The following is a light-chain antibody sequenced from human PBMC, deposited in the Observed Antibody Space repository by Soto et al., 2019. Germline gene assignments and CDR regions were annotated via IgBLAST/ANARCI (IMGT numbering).Light chain of an antibody. Sequence: EIVMTQSPATLSVSLGDRATLSCRASQSVISNLAWYQQKPGQGPRLLIYGASSRATGIPDRFSGSGSGTDFTLTISRLEPEDFAVYYCQQYGSSPSITFGQGTRLEIK. CDR2: GAS. CDR1: QSVISN. CDR3: QQYGSSPSIT. J-gene: IGKJ5*01. V-gene: IGKV3-20*01.